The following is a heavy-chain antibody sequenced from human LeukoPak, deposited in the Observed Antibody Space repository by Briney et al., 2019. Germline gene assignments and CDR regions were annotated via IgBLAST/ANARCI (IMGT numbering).Heavy chain of an antibody. CDR1: GFTFSSYG. J-gene: IGHJ5*02. CDR2: IRYDGSNK. D-gene: IGHD3-16*01. CDR3: ARDQSGGLGETRIIVNWFDP. V-gene: IGHV3-30*02. Sequence: AGGSLRLSCAASGFTFSSYGMHWVRQAPGKGLEWVAFIRYDGSNKYYADSVKGRFTISRDNSKNTLYLQMNSLRAEDTAVYYCARDQSGGLGETRIIVNWFDPWGQGTLVTVSS.